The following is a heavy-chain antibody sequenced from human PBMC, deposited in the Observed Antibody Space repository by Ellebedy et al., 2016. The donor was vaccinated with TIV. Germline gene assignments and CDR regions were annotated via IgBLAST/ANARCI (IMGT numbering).Heavy chain of an antibody. CDR3: ARGGDNSAYWQHAFDI. J-gene: IGHJ3*02. V-gene: IGHV1-69*13. CDR1: GDTFSSYV. Sequence: SVKVSXXASGDTFSSYVISWIRQAPGQGLEWMGQIVPVFGTGNYAQKFPGRITITADEFTRTSYMELSSLRPEDTAVYYCARGGDNSAYWQHAFDIWGQGTMVTVSS. CDR2: IVPVFGTG. D-gene: IGHD3-22*01.